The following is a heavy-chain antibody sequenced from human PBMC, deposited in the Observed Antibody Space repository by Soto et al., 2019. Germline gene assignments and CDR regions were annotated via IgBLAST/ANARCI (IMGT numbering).Heavy chain of an antibody. CDR1: GGSISSSNW. J-gene: IGHJ6*02. CDR3: ASHSNYEDYYYGMDV. D-gene: IGHD4-4*01. CDR2: IYHSGST. V-gene: IGHV4-4*02. Sequence: SETLSLTCIVSGGSISSSNWWSWVRQPPGKGLEWIGEIYHSGSTNYNPSLKSRVTISVDKSKNQFSLKLSSVTAADTAVYYCASHSNYEDYYYGMDVWGQGTTVTVSS.